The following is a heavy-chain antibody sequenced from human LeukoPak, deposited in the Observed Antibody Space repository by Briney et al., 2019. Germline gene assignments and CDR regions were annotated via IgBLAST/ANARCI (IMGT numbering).Heavy chain of an antibody. CDR2: IIPIFGTA. CDR3: ARDQIAAAGRFDY. V-gene: IGHV1-69*05. Sequence: SVKVSCKASGGTFSSYAISWVRQAPGQGLEWMGGIIPIFGTANYAQKSQGRVTITTDESTSTAYMELSSLRSEDTAVYYCARDQIAAAGRFDYWGQGTLVTVSS. D-gene: IGHD6-13*01. CDR1: GGTFSSYA. J-gene: IGHJ4*02.